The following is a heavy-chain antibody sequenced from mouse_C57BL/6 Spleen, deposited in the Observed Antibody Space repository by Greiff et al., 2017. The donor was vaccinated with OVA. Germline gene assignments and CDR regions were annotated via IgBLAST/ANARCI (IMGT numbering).Heavy chain of an antibody. D-gene: IGHD1-1*01. Sequence: QVQLKESGAELVRPGASVTLSCKASGYTFTDYEMHWVKQTPVHGLEWIGAIDPETGGTAYNQKFKGKAILTADKSSSTAYMELRSLTSEDSAVYYCTRSHYYGSKDYWGQGTTLTVSS. CDR3: TRSHYYGSKDY. J-gene: IGHJ2*01. V-gene: IGHV1-15*01. CDR2: IDPETGGT. CDR1: GYTFTDYE.